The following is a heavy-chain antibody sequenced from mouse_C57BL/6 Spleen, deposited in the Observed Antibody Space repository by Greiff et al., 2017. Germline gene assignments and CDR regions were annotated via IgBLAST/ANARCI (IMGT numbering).Heavy chain of an antibody. Sequence: QVQLQQSGAELVRPGASVTLSCKASGYTFTDYEMHWVKQTPVHGLEWIGAIDPETGGTAYNQKFKGKAILTADKSSSTAYMELRSLTSEDSAVYYCTGWLLLYFDVWGTGTTVTVSS. D-gene: IGHD2-3*01. CDR1: GYTFTDYE. V-gene: IGHV1-15*01. CDR3: TGWLLLYFDV. J-gene: IGHJ1*03. CDR2: IDPETGGT.